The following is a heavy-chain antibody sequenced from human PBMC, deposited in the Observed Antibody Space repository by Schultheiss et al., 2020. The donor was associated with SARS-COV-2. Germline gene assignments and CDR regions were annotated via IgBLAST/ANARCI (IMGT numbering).Heavy chain of an antibody. CDR3: ARIPSTYSSRRNYYYYYYGMDV. CDR2: IYYSGST. Sequence: SETLSLTCAVYGGSFSGYYWSWIRQPPGKGLEWIGYIYYSGSTNYNPSLKSRVTISVDTPKNQFSLNLSSVTAADTAVYYCARIPSTYSSRRNYYYYYYGMDVWGQGTTVTVSS. CDR1: GGSFSGYY. J-gene: IGHJ6*02. V-gene: IGHV4-59*01. D-gene: IGHD6-13*01.